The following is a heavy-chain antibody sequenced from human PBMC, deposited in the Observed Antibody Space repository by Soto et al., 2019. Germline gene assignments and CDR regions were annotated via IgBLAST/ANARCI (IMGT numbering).Heavy chain of an antibody. CDR2: ISGSGGST. Sequence: EVQLLESGGGLVQPGGSLRPSCVASGFTFRSYAMSWVRQAPGKGLEWVSGISGSGGSTYYADSVKGRFTISRDNSNNTLYLQMNSLRAEDTAVYDCAKDWGGGFGKDSFDYWGQGTLVTVSS. CDR3: AKDWGGGFGKDSFDY. D-gene: IGHD3-10*01. J-gene: IGHJ4*02. CDR1: GFTFRSYA. V-gene: IGHV3-23*01.